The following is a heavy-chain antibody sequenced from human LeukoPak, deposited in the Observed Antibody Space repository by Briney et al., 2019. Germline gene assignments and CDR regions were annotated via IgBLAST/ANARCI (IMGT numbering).Heavy chain of an antibody. CDR1: GFTFSSYF. V-gene: IGHV3-7*01. CDR3: ARDPPRYSGSYFGFRDY. CDR2: IKQDGSEK. D-gene: IGHD1-26*01. Sequence: GGSLRLSCAASGFTFSSYFMSWVRQAPGKGLEWVANIKQDGSEKYYVDSVKGRFTISRDNAENSLYLQMSSLRVEDTAVYYCARDPPRYSGSYFGFRDYWGQGTLVTVSS. J-gene: IGHJ4*02.